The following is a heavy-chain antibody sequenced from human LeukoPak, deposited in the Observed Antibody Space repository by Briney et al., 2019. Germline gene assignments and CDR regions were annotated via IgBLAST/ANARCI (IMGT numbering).Heavy chain of an antibody. Sequence: ASVKVSCKASGYTFTSYYMHWVRQAPGQGHEWMGIINPSGGSTSYAQKFQGRVTMTRDTSTSTVYMELSSLRSEDTAVYYCARDGGDYGGNSALGFDYWGQGTLVTVSS. CDR2: INPSGGST. V-gene: IGHV1-46*01. CDR3: ARDGGDYGGNSALGFDY. D-gene: IGHD4-23*01. CDR1: GYTFTSYY. J-gene: IGHJ4*02.